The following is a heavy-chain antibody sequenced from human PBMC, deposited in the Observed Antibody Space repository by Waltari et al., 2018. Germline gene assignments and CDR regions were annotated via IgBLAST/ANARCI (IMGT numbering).Heavy chain of an antibody. Sequence: QLQLQESGPGLVKPSETLSLTCTVSGGSISSSSYYWGWICQPPGKGLEWIGSIYYSGSTYYNPSLKSRVTISVDTSKNQFSLKLSSVTAADTAVYYCARMDIVATTYYYFDYWGQGTLVTVSS. CDR2: IYYSGST. J-gene: IGHJ4*02. D-gene: IGHD5-12*01. CDR3: ARMDIVATTYYYFDY. V-gene: IGHV4-39*01. CDR1: GGSISSSSYY.